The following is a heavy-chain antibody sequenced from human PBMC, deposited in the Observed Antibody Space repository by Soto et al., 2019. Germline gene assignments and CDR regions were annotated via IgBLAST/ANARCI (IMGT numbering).Heavy chain of an antibody. CDR3: ARSEDTALAPSHDY. CDR2: ISNRGTYT. D-gene: IGHD5-18*01. Sequence: VQLVESGGGLVKPGGSLRLSCAASGFTFSDYYMSWVRQAPGKGLEWLSFISNRGTYTNYADSVKDRFTISRDNGKSSLDLHMNSLRAEDTAVYYCARSEDTALAPSHDYWGQGTLVTVSS. V-gene: IGHV3-11*05. CDR1: GFTFSDYY. J-gene: IGHJ4*02.